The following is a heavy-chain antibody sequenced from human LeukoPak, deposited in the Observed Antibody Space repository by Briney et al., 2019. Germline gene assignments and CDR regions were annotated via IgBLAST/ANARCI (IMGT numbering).Heavy chain of an antibody. J-gene: IGHJ4*02. V-gene: IGHV4-30-4*08. Sequence: KPSETLSLTCTVSGGPISSGDYYWSWIRQPPGKGLEWIGYIYYSGSTYYNPSLKSRVTISVDTSKNQFSLKLSSVTAADTAVYYCARSRHSSGWSSFDYWGQGTLVTVSS. D-gene: IGHD6-19*01. CDR1: GGPISSGDYY. CDR2: IYYSGST. CDR3: ARSRHSSGWSSFDY.